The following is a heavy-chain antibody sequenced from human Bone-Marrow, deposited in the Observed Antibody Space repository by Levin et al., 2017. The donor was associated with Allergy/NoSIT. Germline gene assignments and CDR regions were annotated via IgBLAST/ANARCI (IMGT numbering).Heavy chain of an antibody. Sequence: SGGSLRLSCAASGFTFSNYGMHWVCQAPGKGLEWVAVIWNDGSNKYYADSVKGRFTISRDNSKNTLYLQMNSLRAEDTAVYYCARVRGDGDYIFDYWGQGTLVTVSS. V-gene: IGHV3-33*01. D-gene: IGHD4-17*01. CDR1: GFTFSNYG. J-gene: IGHJ4*02. CDR3: ARVRGDGDYIFDY. CDR2: IWNDGSNK.